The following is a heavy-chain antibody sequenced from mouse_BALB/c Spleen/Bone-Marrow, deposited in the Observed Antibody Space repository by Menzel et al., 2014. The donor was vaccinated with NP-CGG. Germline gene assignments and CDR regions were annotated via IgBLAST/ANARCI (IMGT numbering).Heavy chain of an antibody. CDR1: GFSLTGYG. V-gene: IGHV2-6-7*01. J-gene: IGHJ3*01. CDR3: ARRGDYGAWFAY. CDR2: IWGDGST. Sequence: VQLQQSGPGLVAPSQSLSITCTVSGFSLTGYGVNWVRQPPGKGLEWLGMIWGDGSTDYSSALKSRLSISKDNSKSQVFLKMHSLQSDDTARYYCARRGDYGAWFAYWGQGTLVTVSA. D-gene: IGHD1-1*01.